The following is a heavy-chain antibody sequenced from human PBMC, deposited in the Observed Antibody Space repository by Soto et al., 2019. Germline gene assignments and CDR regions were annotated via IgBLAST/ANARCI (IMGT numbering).Heavy chain of an antibody. CDR2: MDFGGSF. D-gene: IGHD3-22*01. Sequence: QVHLQESGLGLVKPSETLSLTCSVSGDSINSGYWTWIRRPPGRGLEWIGFMDFGGSFNYNPSLETRFIFSVDTSKNQFSLKLTSVSAADTAIYDCSRAFYDSVGFGVDSWGQGALVTVSS. J-gene: IGHJ5*01. CDR3: SRAFYDSVGFGVDS. CDR1: GDSINSGY. V-gene: IGHV4-59*01.